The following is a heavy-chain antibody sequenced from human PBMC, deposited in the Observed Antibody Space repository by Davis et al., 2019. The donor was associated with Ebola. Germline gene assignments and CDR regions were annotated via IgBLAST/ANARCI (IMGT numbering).Heavy chain of an antibody. CDR1: GYTFPAYY. Sequence: ASVKVSCKASGYTFPAYYMHWVRQAPGQGLEWMGWINPNSGGTNYAQKFQGRVTMTRDTSTSTAYMGLSRLRSDDTAVYYCARHSSSFDYWGQGTLVTVSS. D-gene: IGHD6-6*01. CDR3: ARHSSSFDY. J-gene: IGHJ4*02. CDR2: INPNSGGT. V-gene: IGHV1-2*02.